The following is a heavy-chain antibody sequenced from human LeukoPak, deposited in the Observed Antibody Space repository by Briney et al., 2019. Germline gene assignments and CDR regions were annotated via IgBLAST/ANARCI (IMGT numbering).Heavy chain of an antibody. CDR3: ARLSGEGFYYSSS. D-gene: IGHD3-10*01. Sequence: GESLKIPCKGSGHSFTSYWIGWVRQMPGKGLEWMGIIYPGDSDTRYSPSFQGQVTISADKFISTAYLQWSSLKASDTAMYYCARLSGEGFYYSSSWGQGTLVTVSS. CDR2: IYPGDSDT. V-gene: IGHV5-51*01. CDR1: GHSFTSYW. J-gene: IGHJ4*02.